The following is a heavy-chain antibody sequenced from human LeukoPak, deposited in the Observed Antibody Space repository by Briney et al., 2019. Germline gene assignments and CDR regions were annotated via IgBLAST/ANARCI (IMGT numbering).Heavy chain of an antibody. CDR1: GGSISSSNW. Sequence: SETLSLTCAVSGGSISSSNWWSWVRQPPGKGLEWIGEIYHSGSTNYNPSLKSRVTISVDKSKNQFSLKLSSVTAADTAVYYCAREDYDDSGAWYFDLWGRGTLVTVSS. CDR2: IYHSGST. V-gene: IGHV4-4*02. D-gene: IGHD3-3*01. J-gene: IGHJ2*01. CDR3: AREDYDDSGAWYFDL.